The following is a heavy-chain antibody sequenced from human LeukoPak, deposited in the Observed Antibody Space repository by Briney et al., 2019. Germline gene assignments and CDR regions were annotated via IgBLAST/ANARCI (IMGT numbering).Heavy chain of an antibody. J-gene: IGHJ4*02. CDR3: AKVAKYYYGSETYYFFEQ. CDR2: ISGSGGYT. CDR1: GFTFSSCA. Sequence: GGSLRLSCAASGFTFSSCAMSWVRQAPGKGLEWVSAISGSGGYTFYSDSVTGRITISRDNARNSMELQMNSLRVEDTAVYYCAKVAKYYYGSETYYFFEQWGQGTPVTASS. V-gene: IGHV3-23*01. D-gene: IGHD3-10*01.